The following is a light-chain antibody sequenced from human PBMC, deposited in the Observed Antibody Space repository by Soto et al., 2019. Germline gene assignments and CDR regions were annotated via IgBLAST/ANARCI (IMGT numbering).Light chain of an antibody. J-gene: IGLJ1*01. CDR1: SSDVGGYNY. V-gene: IGLV2-8*01. CDR3: SSYAGTHVV. CDR2: DVT. Sequence: QSALPQPPSASGSPGQSVTISCTGTSSDVGGYNYVSWYQQHPGKAPKLMIYDVTQRPSGVPDRFSGSKSGNTASLTVSGLQAEDEADYYCSSYAGTHVVFGTGTKVTVL.